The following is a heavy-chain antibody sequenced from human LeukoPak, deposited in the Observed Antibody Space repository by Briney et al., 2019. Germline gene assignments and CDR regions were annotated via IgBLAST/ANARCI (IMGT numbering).Heavy chain of an antibody. V-gene: IGHV4-38-2*01. D-gene: IGHD2-15*01. J-gene: IGHJ4*02. CDR3: ARVVGATSMDY. Sequence: PSETLSLTCAVYGGSFSGYYWGWIRQPPGKGLEWIGSVRHSGDEYYYLSFKSRVTISLDTSRNQFSLRLTSVTAADTAVYYCARVVGATSMDYWGQGTLVTVSS. CDR1: GGSFSGYY. CDR2: VRHSGDE.